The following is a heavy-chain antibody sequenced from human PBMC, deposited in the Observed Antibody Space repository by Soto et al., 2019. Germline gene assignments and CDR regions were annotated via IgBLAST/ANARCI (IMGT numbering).Heavy chain of an antibody. D-gene: IGHD5-12*01. J-gene: IGHJ6*02. CDR2: INPSGGST. V-gene: IGHV1-46*01. CDR1: RYTFTNFY. CDR3: ARSQVARPLDV. Sequence: VASVKVSCKASRYTFTNFYIHWLRQAPGQGLEWMGIINPSGGSTTYPQKFQGRVTMTRDTSTSTVHMELITLRSEDTAVYYCARSQVARPLDVWGPGTTVTVSS.